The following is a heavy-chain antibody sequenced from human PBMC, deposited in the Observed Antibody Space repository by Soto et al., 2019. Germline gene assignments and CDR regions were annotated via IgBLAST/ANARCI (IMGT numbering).Heavy chain of an antibody. CDR3: AIDFGYYYDSNAFDI. V-gene: IGHV4-4*07. D-gene: IGHD3-22*01. Sequence: QVQLQESGPGLVKPSETLSLTCTVSGGSISSYYWSWIRQPAGKGLEWIGRIYTSGNTNYKPSLKSQITMSVDTSKNQCSLNLSSVTAADTAVYYCAIDFGYYYDSNAFDIWGHGTMVTVSS. CDR2: IYTSGNT. CDR1: GGSISSYY. J-gene: IGHJ3*02.